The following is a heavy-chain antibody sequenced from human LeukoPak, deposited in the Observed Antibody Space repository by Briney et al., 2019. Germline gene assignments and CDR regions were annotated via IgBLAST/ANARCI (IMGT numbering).Heavy chain of an antibody. Sequence: SETLSLTXTVSGGSIRSSGYYWGWIRQPPGKGLEWIASIYYSGSTYYNPSLKSRVTISVDTSKNQLSLKLSSLTAADTAVYYCARHEYSGSYYGLSWFDPWGQGTLVAVSS. CDR3: ARHEYSGSYYGLSWFDP. CDR1: GGSIRSSGYY. J-gene: IGHJ5*02. V-gene: IGHV4-39*01. D-gene: IGHD1-26*01. CDR2: IYYSGST.